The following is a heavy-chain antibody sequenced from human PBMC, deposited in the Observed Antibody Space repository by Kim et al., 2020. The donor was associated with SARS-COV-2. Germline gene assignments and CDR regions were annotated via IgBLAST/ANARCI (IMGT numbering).Heavy chain of an antibody. D-gene: IGHD2-15*01. J-gene: IGHJ6*02. CDR2: IYYSGST. Sequence: SETLSLTCTVSGGSISSGGYYWSWIRQHPGKGLEWIGYIYYSGSTYYNPSLKSRVTISVDTSKNQFSLKLSSVTAADTAVYYCAREAPRYCSGGSCRGMDVWGQGTTVTVSS. CDR1: GGSISSGGYY. CDR3: AREAPRYCSGGSCRGMDV. V-gene: IGHV4-31*03.